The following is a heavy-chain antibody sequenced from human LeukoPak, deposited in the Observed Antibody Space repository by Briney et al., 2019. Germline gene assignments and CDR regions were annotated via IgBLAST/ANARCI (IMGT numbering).Heavy chain of an antibody. CDR3: ARGLPNCSGGSCYYYYYYMDV. CDR1: GRSISSYY. J-gene: IGHJ6*03. D-gene: IGHD2-15*01. Sequence: SETLSLTCTVSGRSISSYYWSWIRQPPGKGLEWFGYIYDSGSTNYNPSLKSRVTISVDTPKNQFSLKLSSVTAADTAVYYCARGLPNCSGGSCYYYYYYMDVWGKETTVTVSS. V-gene: IGHV4-59*01. CDR2: IYDSGST.